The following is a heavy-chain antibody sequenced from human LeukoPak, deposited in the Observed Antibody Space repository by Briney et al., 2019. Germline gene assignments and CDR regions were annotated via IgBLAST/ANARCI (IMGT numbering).Heavy chain of an antibody. D-gene: IGHD2-21*02. J-gene: IGHJ3*02. CDR3: AREGPPLAYCGGDCSPPAFDI. CDR1: GGSFSGYY. Sequence: SETLSLTCAVYGGSFSGYYWSWIRQPPGKGLEWIGEINHSGSTNYNPSLKSRVTISVDTSKNQFSLQLNSVTPEDTAVYYCAREGPPLAYCGGDCSPPAFDIWGQGTMVTVSS. V-gene: IGHV4-34*01. CDR2: INHSGST.